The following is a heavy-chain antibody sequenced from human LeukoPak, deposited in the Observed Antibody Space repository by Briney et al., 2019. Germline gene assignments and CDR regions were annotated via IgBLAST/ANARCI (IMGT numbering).Heavy chain of an antibody. CDR1: GGSFSGYY. D-gene: IGHD6-19*01. CDR2: INHSGST. CDR3: ARGLKAGTLLNY. J-gene: IGHJ4*02. V-gene: IGHV4-34*01. Sequence: SETLSLTCAVYGGSFSGYYWSWIRQPPGKGLEWIGEINHSGSTNYNPSLKSRVTISVDTSKNQFSLKLSSVTAADTAVYYCARGLKAGTLLNYWGQGTLVTVSS.